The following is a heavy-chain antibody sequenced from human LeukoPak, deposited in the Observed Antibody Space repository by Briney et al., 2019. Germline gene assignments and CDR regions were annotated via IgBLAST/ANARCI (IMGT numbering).Heavy chain of an antibody. J-gene: IGHJ6*03. Sequence: PSETLSLTCTVSGGSISSGSYYWSWIRQPAGKGLEWIGRIYTSGSTNYNPSLKSRVTISVDTSKNQFSLKLSSVTAADTAVYYCARDLGYGSGSPISWRSYYYYYMDVWGKGTTVTISS. CDR1: GGSISSGSYY. V-gene: IGHV4-61*02. CDR2: IYTSGST. D-gene: IGHD3-10*01. CDR3: ARDLGYGSGSPISWRSYYYYYMDV.